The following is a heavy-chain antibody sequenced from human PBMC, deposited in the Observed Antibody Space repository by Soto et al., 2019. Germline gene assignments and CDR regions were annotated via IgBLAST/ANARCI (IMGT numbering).Heavy chain of an antibody. J-gene: IGHJ4*02. CDR3: ARNDYNGNSVDY. CDR2: IKKKTDGGTT. V-gene: IGHV3-15*05. Sequence: LRLSCAASGFTFSDAWMSWVRQAPGKGLEWVGLIKKKTDGGTTDYAAPVKGRFTISRDDSKNTVYLQMSSLKASDTAMYYCARNDYNGNSVDYWGQGTLVTVSS. D-gene: IGHD4-4*01. CDR1: GFTFSDAW.